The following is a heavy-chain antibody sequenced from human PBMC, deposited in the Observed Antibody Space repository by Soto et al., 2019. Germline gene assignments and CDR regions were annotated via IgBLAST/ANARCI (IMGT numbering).Heavy chain of an antibody. CDR3: AKDGWLLPHHYGDFGPDY. CDR2: VSYDGSNK. V-gene: IGHV3-30*18. CDR1: GFTFSSYG. D-gene: IGHD4-17*01. J-gene: IGHJ4*02. Sequence: QVQLVESGGGVVQPGRSLRLSCAASGFTFSSYGLHWVRQAPVKGLEWVAVVSYDGSNKDYADSVKGRFTISRDNSKNTLYLQMNSLRAEDTAVYYCAKDGWLLPHHYGDFGPDYWGQGTLVTASS.